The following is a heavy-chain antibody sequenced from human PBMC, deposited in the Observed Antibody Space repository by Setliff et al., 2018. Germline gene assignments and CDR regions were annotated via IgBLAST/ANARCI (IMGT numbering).Heavy chain of an antibody. D-gene: IGHD3-3*01. CDR1: GYTLTNYY. CDR3: ARDRYYNSWSGTSITAPHDAFDI. CDR2: INPSGGLT. V-gene: IGHV1-46*03. J-gene: IGHJ3*02. Sequence: ASVKVSCKASGYTLTNYYMHWVRQAPGQGLEWMGIINPSGGLTRYAQKFQGRVTMTRDTSTSTVHMEVSSLRSEDTAVYYCARDRYYNSWSGTSITAPHDAFDIWGQGTMVTVSS.